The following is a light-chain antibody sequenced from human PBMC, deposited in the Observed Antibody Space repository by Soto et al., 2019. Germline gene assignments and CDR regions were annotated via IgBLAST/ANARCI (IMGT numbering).Light chain of an antibody. J-gene: IGLJ1*01. CDR2: DVT. CDR1: SSDVGGYKY. Sequence: QSALTQPASVSGSPGQSITISCTGTSSDVGGYKYVSWYQQHPGKAPKLLIYDVTDRPPGVSNRFSGSTSGNTASLTISGLQAGDEADYYCSSYTSSTTLVFGTGTKVTVL. CDR3: SSYTSSTTLV. V-gene: IGLV2-14*03.